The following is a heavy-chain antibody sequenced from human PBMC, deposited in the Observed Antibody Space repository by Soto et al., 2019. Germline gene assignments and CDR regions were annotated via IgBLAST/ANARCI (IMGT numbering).Heavy chain of an antibody. Sequence: SETLSLTCAVYGGSVSGYYWSWIRQPPGKGLEWIGEINHNGSTNYNPSLKSRVTISVDTSKNQFSLKLSSVTAADTAVYYCARGLDCGSGNNTPRRYYYGMDVWGQGTTVTVSS. CDR1: GGSVSGYY. CDR2: INHNGST. D-gene: IGHD3-10*01. J-gene: IGHJ6*02. V-gene: IGHV4-34*01. CDR3: ARGLDCGSGNNTPRRYYYGMDV.